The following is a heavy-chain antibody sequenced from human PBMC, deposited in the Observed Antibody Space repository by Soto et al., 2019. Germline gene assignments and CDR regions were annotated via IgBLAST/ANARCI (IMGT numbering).Heavy chain of an antibody. V-gene: IGHV3-23*01. CDR1: GFTFSSYA. CDR3: AKKMESSWNSYNWFDP. J-gene: IGHJ5*02. CDR2: ISGSGGST. D-gene: IGHD6-13*01. Sequence: PGGSLRLSCAASGFTFSSYAMSWVRKAPGKGLEWVSAISGSGGSTYYADSVKGRFTISRDNSKNTLYLQMNSLRAEDTAVYYCAKKMESSWNSYNWFDPWGQGTLVTVSS.